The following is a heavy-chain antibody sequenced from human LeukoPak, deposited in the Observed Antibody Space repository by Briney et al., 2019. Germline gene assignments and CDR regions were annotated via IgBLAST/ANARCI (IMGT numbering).Heavy chain of an antibody. CDR3: ARDGLLRFLEWPNQFSIDY. CDR1: GFTFSSYS. Sequence: GGSLRLSCAASGFTFSSYSMNWVRQAPGKGLEWVSSISSSSSYIYYADSVKGRFTISRDNAKNSLYLQMNSLRAEDTAVYYCARDGLLRFLEWPNQFSIDYWGQGTLVTVSS. D-gene: IGHD3-3*01. CDR2: ISSSSSYI. V-gene: IGHV3-21*01. J-gene: IGHJ4*02.